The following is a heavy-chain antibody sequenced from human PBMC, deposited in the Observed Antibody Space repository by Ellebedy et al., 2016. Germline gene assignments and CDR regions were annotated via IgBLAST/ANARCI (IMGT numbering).Heavy chain of an antibody. CDR1: GFIFSSYT. CDR2: IGGTTSTI. Sequence: GESLKISCEASGFIFSSYTMNWVRQAPGKGLEWISYIGGTTSTIYYADSVKGRFTISRDNVKNSLYLQMSGLRDNDTAVYYCARDLIVGDGMDVWGQGTTVTVSS. D-gene: IGHD2-21*01. J-gene: IGHJ6*02. V-gene: IGHV3-48*02. CDR3: ARDLIVGDGMDV.